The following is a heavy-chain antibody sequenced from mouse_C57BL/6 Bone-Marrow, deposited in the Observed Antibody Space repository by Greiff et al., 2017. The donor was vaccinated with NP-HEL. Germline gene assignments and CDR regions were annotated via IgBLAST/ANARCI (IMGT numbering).Heavy chain of an antibody. CDR3: RWDYYGSIDY. D-gene: IGHD1-1*01. CDR2: YPGSGNTY. CDR1: YTFTDYYM. V-gene: IGHV1-83*01. J-gene: IGHJ2*01. Sequence: VQRVESGPELVKPGASVKMSCKASGYTFTDYYMHWVKQKPGKGLEWIGEIYPGSGNTYYNEKFKGKATLTADTSSSTAYMQLSSLTSEDSAVYFCARWDYYGSIDYWGQGTTLTVSS.